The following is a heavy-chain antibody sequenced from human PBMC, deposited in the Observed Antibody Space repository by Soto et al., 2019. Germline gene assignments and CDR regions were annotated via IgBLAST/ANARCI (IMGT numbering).Heavy chain of an antibody. V-gene: IGHV4-59*12. CDR3: ARDAALKWFDP. D-gene: IGHD2-15*01. J-gene: IGHJ5*02. Sequence: ETLSLTGSGSGGSISRYYCSWFRQPPGKGLEWIGHMHYSGNSDYNPSLRSRVTISVDTSKNQFSLKLSSVTAADTAVYYCARDAALKWFDPWGQGTLVTVSS. CDR2: MHYSGNS. CDR1: GGSISRYY.